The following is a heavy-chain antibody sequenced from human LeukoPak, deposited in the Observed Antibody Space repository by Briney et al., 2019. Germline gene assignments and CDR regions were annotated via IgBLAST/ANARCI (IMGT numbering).Heavy chain of an antibody. CDR2: IKSDGST. Sequence: PGGSLRLSCAASGLTSSTSGINWARKAPGKGLVWVSRIKSDGSTNYADSVKGRFTISRDNAKNTVSLQMNSLRPEDTGVYYCARAPSEVGGYYPEYFRHWGQGTLVTVSS. CDR1: GLTSSTSG. CDR3: ARAPSEVGGYYPEYFRH. J-gene: IGHJ1*01. V-gene: IGHV3-74*01. D-gene: IGHD3-22*01.